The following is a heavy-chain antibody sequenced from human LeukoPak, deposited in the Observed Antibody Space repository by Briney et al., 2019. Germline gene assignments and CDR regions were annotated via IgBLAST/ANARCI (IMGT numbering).Heavy chain of an antibody. CDR1: GFTFSSYG. CDR3: ARGTIPRSVSAFDI. V-gene: IGHV3-33*01. D-gene: IGHD3-3*01. CDR2: IWYDGSNK. Sequence: GGSLRLSCAASGFTFSSYGMHWVRQAPGKGLEWVAVIWYDGSNKYYADSVKGRFTISRDNSKNTLYLQMNSLRAEDTAVYYCARGTIPRSVSAFDIWGQGTMVTVSS. J-gene: IGHJ3*02.